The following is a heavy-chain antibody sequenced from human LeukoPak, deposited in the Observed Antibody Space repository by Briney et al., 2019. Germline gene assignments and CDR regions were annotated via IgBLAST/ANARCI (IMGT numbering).Heavy chain of an antibody. J-gene: IGHJ3*01. D-gene: IGHD6-19*01. V-gene: IGHV4-59*01. CDR1: GGSITNYY. CDR2: ISYRGNT. CDR3: ARESSSVAAFDV. Sequence: SETLSLTCTVSGGSITNYYWTWIRQPPGKGREWIGYISYRGNTNYNPSLKSRVTISLDGSKNQFSLNLSSVTAADTAVYYCARESSSVAAFDVWGQGTMVTVSS.